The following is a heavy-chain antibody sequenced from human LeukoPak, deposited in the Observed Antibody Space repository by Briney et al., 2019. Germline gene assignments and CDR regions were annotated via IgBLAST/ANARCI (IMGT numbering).Heavy chain of an antibody. CDR3: ARDSGSYPSEYYFDY. CDR2: INPNSGGT. V-gene: IGHV1-2*02. D-gene: IGHD1-26*01. Sequence: ASVTVSFKASVYTFTVYYMHWVRQAPGQGREWMGWINPNSGGTNYAQKFQGRVTMTRDTSISTAYMELSRLRSDDTAVYYCARDSGSYPSEYYFDYWGQGTLVTVSS. J-gene: IGHJ4*02. CDR1: VYTFTVYY.